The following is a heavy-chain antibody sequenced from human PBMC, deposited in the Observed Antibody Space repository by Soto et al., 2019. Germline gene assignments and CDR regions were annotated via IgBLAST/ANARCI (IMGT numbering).Heavy chain of an antibody. CDR1: GFAFSNAW. D-gene: IGHD6-19*01. CDR2: IKRKSDGETT. Sequence: EVQLVESGGGLVKPGGCLALSCAASGFAFSNAWMHWVRQAPGTGLGWVGGIKRKSDGETTDYAAPVRGRFGISRDDSRNTLHLQMNSLRNEDTAVYYCTTGVNQWLANDYWGQGTLVTVSS. V-gene: IGHV3-15*07. CDR3: TTGVNQWLANDY. J-gene: IGHJ4*02.